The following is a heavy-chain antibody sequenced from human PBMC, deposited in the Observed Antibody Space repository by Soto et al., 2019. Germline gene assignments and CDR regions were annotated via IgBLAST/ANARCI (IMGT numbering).Heavy chain of an antibody. J-gene: IGHJ4*02. CDR3: AREGYYYDSSGYYPFDY. CDR2: IWYDGSNK. D-gene: IGHD3-22*01. CDR1: GFTFSSYG. Sequence: GGSLRLSCAASGFTFSSYGMHWVRQAPGKGLEGVAVIWYDGSNKYYADSVKGRFTISRDNSKNTLYLQMNSLRAEDTAVYYCAREGYYYDSSGYYPFDYWGQGTLVTVSS. V-gene: IGHV3-33*01.